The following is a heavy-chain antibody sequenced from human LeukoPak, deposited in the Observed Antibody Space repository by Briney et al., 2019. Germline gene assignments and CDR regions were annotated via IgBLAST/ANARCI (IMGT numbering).Heavy chain of an antibody. CDR1: GFTFSSCW. D-gene: IGHD3-22*01. Sequence: PGGSLRLSCAASGFTFSSCWMHWVRQAPGKGLVWVSRINSDGSSTSYADSVKGRFTVSRDNAKNTVYLQMNSLRAEDTAVYYCGRPYYCDSSANYNWFDPWGQGTLVTVSS. J-gene: IGHJ5*02. CDR2: INSDGSST. V-gene: IGHV3-74*01. CDR3: GRPYYCDSSANYNWFDP.